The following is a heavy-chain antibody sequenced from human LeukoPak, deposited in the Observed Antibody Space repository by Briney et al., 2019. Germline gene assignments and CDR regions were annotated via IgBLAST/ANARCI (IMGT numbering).Heavy chain of an antibody. CDR1: GFTFSSYW. CDR2: IKQDGSEK. J-gene: IGHJ2*01. V-gene: IGHV3-7*01. Sequence: TGGSLRLSCAASGFTFSSYWMSWVRQAPGKGLEWVANIKQDGSEKYYVDSVKGRFTISRDNAKSSLYLQMNSLRAEDTAVHFCAREGSNWYWYFDLWGRGTLVTVSS. CDR3: AREGSNWYWYFDL. D-gene: IGHD6-13*01.